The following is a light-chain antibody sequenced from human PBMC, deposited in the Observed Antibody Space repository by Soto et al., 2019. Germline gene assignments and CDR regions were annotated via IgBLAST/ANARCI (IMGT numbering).Light chain of an antibody. Sequence: QSALTQPASVSGSTRQSITISCTGTSSDVGSYNLVSWYQQHPGKAPKLMIYEGSKRPSGVSNRFSGSKSGNTASLTISGLQAEDEADYYCCSYAGSSTLVFGGGTKVTVL. CDR2: EGS. J-gene: IGLJ2*01. V-gene: IGLV2-23*01. CDR3: CSYAGSSTLV. CDR1: SSDVGSYNL.